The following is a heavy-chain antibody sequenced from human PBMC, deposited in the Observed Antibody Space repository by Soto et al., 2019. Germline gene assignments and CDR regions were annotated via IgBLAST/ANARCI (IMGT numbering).Heavy chain of an antibody. Sequence: PGGSLRLSCAASGFTFSNYAMHWVRQAPGKGLEWVAIISFDGSNRFYRDSVKGRFTISRDNSRNKLYLEMSSLRAEDTAVYFCAKDLSYCSGGSCYQHDGSDNWGQGT. CDR1: GFTFSNYA. CDR2: ISFDGSNR. D-gene: IGHD2-15*01. J-gene: IGHJ4*02. CDR3: AKDLSYCSGGSCYQHDGSDN. V-gene: IGHV3-30*18.